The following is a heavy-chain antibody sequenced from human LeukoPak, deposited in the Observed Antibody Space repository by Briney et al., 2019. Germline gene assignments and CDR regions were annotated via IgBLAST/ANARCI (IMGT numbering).Heavy chain of an antibody. J-gene: IGHJ6*03. CDR1: GGSISSSNW. CDR3: ARQPEGWYGSYYYYMDV. D-gene: IGHD6-19*01. V-gene: IGHV4-4*02. Sequence: SETLSLTCAVSGGSISSSNWWSWVRQPPGKGLEWIGEIYHSGSTNYNPSLKSRVTISVDKSKNQFSLRLSSVTAADTAVYYCARQPEGWYGSYYYYMDVWGKGTTVTISS. CDR2: IYHSGST.